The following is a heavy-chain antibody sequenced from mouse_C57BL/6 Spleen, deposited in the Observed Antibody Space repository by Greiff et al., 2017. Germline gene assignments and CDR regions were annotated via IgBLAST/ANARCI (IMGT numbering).Heavy chain of an antibody. V-gene: IGHV1-69*01. CDR3: ARGALYCDY. J-gene: IGHJ2*01. CDR2: IDPSDSYT. CDR1: GYTFTSYW. Sequence: QVQLQQPGAELVMPGASVKLSCKASGYTFTSYWMHWVKQRPGQGLEWIGEIDPSDSYTNYNQKFKGKSTLTVDKSSSTAYMQLSSLTSEDSAVYYCARGALYCDYWGQGTTLTVSS.